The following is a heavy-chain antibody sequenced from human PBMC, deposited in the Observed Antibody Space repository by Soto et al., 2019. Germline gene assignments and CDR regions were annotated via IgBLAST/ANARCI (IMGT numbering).Heavy chain of an antibody. V-gene: IGHV3-66*01. CDR2: IYSGGST. CDR1: GFTVSSNY. Sequence: PGGSLRLSCAASGFTVSSNYMSWVRQAPGKGLEWVSVIYSGGSTYYADSVKGRFTISRDNSKNTLYLQMNSLRAEDTAVYYCARTHKGGSGSGWFYVGVWGQGTTVTVSS. D-gene: IGHD6-19*01. CDR3: ARTHKGGSGSGWFYVGV. J-gene: IGHJ6*02.